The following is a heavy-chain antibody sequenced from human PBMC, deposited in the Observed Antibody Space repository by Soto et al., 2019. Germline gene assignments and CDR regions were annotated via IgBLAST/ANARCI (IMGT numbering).Heavy chain of an antibody. V-gene: IGHV3-7*01. CDR2: IKQEGSEK. Sequence: PGGSLRLSCAASGFTFSSYWMSWVRQAPGKGLEWVANIKQEGSEKYYVDSVKGRFTISRDNAKNSLYLQMNSLRAEDTAVYYCARDSRVVVPAAIGLYYYYYMDVWGKGTTVTVSS. D-gene: IGHD2-2*01. J-gene: IGHJ6*03. CDR3: ARDSRVVVPAAIGLYYYYYMDV. CDR1: GFTFSSYW.